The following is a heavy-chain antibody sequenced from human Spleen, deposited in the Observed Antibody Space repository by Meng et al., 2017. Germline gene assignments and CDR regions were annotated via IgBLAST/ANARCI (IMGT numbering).Heavy chain of an antibody. V-gene: IGHV2-26*01. CDR2: IFSNDEK. CDR1: GFTFSSYA. Sequence: ESLKISCAASGFTFSSYAMSWVRQPPGKALEWLAHIFSNDEKSYSTSLKSRLTISKDTSKSQVVLTMTNMDPVDTATYYCARTRPYCSGGSCYSGWFDPWGQGTLVTVSS. CDR3: ARTRPYCSGGSCYSGWFDP. J-gene: IGHJ5*02. D-gene: IGHD2-15*01.